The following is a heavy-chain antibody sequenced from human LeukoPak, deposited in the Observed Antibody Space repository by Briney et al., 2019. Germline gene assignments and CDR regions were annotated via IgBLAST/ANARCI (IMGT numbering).Heavy chain of an antibody. D-gene: IGHD3-10*01. J-gene: IGHJ4*02. Sequence: NASETLSLTCAVYGGSFSGYYWSWIRQPPGKGLEWIGEINHSGSTNYNPSLKSRVTISVDTSKNQFSLKLSSVTAADTAVYYCARGLSPLINIVRGVRPPFRGVFDYWGQGTLVTVSS. CDR3: ARGLSPLINIVRGVRPPFRGVFDY. V-gene: IGHV4-34*01. CDR2: INHSGST. CDR1: GGSFSGYY.